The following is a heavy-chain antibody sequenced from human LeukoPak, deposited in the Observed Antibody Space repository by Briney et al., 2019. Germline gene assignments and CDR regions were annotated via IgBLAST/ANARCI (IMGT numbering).Heavy chain of an antibody. V-gene: IGHV3-7*01. CDR3: ARDPGGPGWNYGGYFDY. Sequence: GGSLRLSCAASGFTFSSYWMSWVRQAPGKGLEWVANIKQDGSEKYYVDSVKGRFTISRDNAKNSLYLQMSSLRAEDTAVYYCARDPGGPGWNYGGYFDYWGQGTLVTVSS. J-gene: IGHJ4*02. CDR2: IKQDGSEK. CDR1: GFTFSSYW. D-gene: IGHD1-7*01.